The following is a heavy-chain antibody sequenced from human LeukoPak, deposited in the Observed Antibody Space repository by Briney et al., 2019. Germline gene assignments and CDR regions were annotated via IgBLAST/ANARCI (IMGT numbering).Heavy chain of an antibody. J-gene: IGHJ3*02. D-gene: IGHD6-25*01. V-gene: IGHV3-21*01. Sequence: GGSLRLSCAASGFTFSSFSMNWVRQAPGKGLEWVSSISSSSSYIYYADSVKGRFTISRDNAKNSLYLRMNSLRAEDTAVYYCARDARLAFDIWGQGTMVTVSS. CDR3: ARDARLAFDI. CDR1: GFTFSSFS. CDR2: ISSSSSYI.